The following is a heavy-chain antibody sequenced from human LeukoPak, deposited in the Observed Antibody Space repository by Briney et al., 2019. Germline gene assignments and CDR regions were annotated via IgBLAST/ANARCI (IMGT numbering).Heavy chain of an antibody. D-gene: IGHD3-10*01. Sequence: PGGSLRLSCAASGFTVSSNYMSWVRQAPGKGLEWVSIIYSGGSTYYADSVKGRFTISRDNSKNTLYLQMNNLRAEDTAVYYCASGTRSWVLMAFDIWGQGTMVTVSS. CDR1: GFTVSSNY. CDR2: IYSGGST. CDR3: ASGTRSWVLMAFDI. J-gene: IGHJ3*02. V-gene: IGHV3-53*01.